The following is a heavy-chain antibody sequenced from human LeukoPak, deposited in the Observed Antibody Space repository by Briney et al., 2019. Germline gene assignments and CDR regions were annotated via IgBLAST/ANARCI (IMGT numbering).Heavy chain of an antibody. CDR2: IHDSGST. J-gene: IGHJ4*02. CDR1: GGSISNYY. V-gene: IGHV4-59*08. CDR3: ARLDAAEGRYLQFFY. D-gene: IGHD5-24*01. Sequence: SETLSLTCTVSGGSISNYYWSWIRQSPEKGLGWIGYIHDSGSTNYNPSLKSRVTISVDTSKNQFSLKLSSVTAADTAVCYCARLDAAEGRYLQFFYWGQGTLVTVSS.